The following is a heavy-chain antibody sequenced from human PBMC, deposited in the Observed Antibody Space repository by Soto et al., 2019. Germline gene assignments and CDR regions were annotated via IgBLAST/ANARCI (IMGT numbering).Heavy chain of an antibody. Sequence: GESLKISCKGSGYSFTNNWIGWVRQMPGKGLEWMGNIYPGDSDTRYSPSFQGQVTISVDKSINTAYLQWSSLKASDTAMYYCARRLGYCSGGSCHGLGMEVWGQGTPVTVSS. CDR2: IYPGDSDT. CDR1: GYSFTNNW. D-gene: IGHD2-15*01. V-gene: IGHV5-51*01. CDR3: ARRLGYCSGGSCHGLGMEV. J-gene: IGHJ6*02.